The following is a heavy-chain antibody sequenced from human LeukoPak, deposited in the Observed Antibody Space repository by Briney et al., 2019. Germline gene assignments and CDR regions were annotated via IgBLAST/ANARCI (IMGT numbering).Heavy chain of an antibody. V-gene: IGHV3-48*01. D-gene: IGHD3-10*01. CDR1: GFTFSWYN. CDR2: ITSSSDTI. CDR3: AKIPWAYGQLSDY. J-gene: IGHJ4*02. Sequence: GGSLRLSCAASGFTFSWYNMNWVRQAPGKGLECVSSITSSSDTIYYADSVKGRFTISRDNSKNTLYLQMNSLRAEDTAVYYCAKIPWAYGQLSDYWGQGTLVTVSS.